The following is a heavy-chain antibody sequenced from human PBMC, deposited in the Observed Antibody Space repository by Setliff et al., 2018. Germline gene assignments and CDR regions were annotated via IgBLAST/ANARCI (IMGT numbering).Heavy chain of an antibody. CDR2: IYSSGIT. J-gene: IGHJ4*02. D-gene: IGHD6-6*01. Sequence: PSETLSLTCTVSGGSITNFYWNWIRQSPGKGLEWIGYIYSSGITNYNPSLKSRVTISVDTSKNQFSLNLSSVTAADTAVYYCARGQATSSRSSLVYWGQGILVTVSS. CDR1: GGSITNFY. CDR3: ARGQATSSRSSLVY. V-gene: IGHV4-59*01.